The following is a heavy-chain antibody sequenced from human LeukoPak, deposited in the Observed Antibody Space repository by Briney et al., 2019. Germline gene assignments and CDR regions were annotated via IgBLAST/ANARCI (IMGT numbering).Heavy chain of an antibody. CDR2: ISSSSSYI. J-gene: IGHJ4*02. V-gene: IGHV3-21*01. CDR1: GFTFSSYS. Sequence: GGSLRLSCAASGFTFSSYSMNWVRQAPGKGLEWVSSISSSSSYIYYADSVKGRFTISRDNAKNSLYLQMNSLRAEDTAVYYCAKGISGTKEGLLWGQGTLVTVSS. D-gene: IGHD2-2*01. CDR3: AKGISGTKEGLL.